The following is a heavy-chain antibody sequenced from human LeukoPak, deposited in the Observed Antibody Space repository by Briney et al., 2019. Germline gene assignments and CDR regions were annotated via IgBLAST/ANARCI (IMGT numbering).Heavy chain of an antibody. J-gene: IGHJ4*02. CDR1: GFTFDDYA. Sequence: PGGSLRLSCAASGFTFDDYAMHWVRQAPGKGLEWVSGISWNSGSIGYADSVKGRFTISRDNAKNSLYLQMNSLRAEGMALYYCAKGNHYFDYWGQGTLVTVSS. CDR2: ISWNSGSI. V-gene: IGHV3-9*03. D-gene: IGHD1-14*01. CDR3: AKGNHYFDY.